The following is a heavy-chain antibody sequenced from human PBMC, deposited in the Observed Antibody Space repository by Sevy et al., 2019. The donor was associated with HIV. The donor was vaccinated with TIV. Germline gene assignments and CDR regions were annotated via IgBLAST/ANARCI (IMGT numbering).Heavy chain of an antibody. CDR1: GGSFSGYY. CDR3: ARHCGGDCSHAFDI. Sequence: SETLSLTCAVYGGSFSGYYWSWIRQPPGKGLEWIGEINHSGSTNYNPSLKSRVTISGDPSKNQFSLKRSSVTAADTAVYYCARHCGGDCSHAFDIWGQGTMVTVSS. CDR2: INHSGST. D-gene: IGHD2-21*02. V-gene: IGHV4-34*01. J-gene: IGHJ3*02.